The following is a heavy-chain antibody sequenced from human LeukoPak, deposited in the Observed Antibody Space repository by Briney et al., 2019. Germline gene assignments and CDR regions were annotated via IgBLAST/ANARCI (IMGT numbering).Heavy chain of an antibody. V-gene: IGHV1-69*04. D-gene: IGHD3-22*01. CDR2: IIPILGIA. Sequence: ASVKVSCKASGGTFSSYAISWVRQAPGQGLEWMGGIIPILGIANYAQKFQGRVTITADKSTSTAYMELSSLRSEDTAVYYCAREAYYDSSGYYHDWGQGTLVTVSS. CDR1: GGTFSSYA. J-gene: IGHJ4*02. CDR3: AREAYYDSSGYYHD.